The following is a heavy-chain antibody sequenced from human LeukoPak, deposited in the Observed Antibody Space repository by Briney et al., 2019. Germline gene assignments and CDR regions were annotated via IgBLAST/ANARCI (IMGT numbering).Heavy chain of an antibody. CDR2: ISGSGGST. D-gene: IGHD1-26*01. Sequence: PGGSLRLSCAASGFTFSSYAMSWVRQAPGKGLEWVSAISGSGGSTYYADSVKGRFTISRDNSKNTLYLQMNSLRAEDTAVYYCAKDWEGIVGAAPSPDYWGQGTLVTVSS. J-gene: IGHJ4*02. CDR3: AKDWEGIVGAAPSPDY. V-gene: IGHV3-23*01. CDR1: GFTFSSYA.